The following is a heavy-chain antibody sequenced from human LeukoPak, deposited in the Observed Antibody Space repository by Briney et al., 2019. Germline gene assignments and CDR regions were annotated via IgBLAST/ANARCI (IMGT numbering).Heavy chain of an antibody. CDR2: IYYSGST. J-gene: IGHJ4*02. CDR1: GGSISSGGYY. Sequence: PSETLSLTCTVSGGSISSGGYYWSWIRQPPGKGLEWIGSIYYSGSTYYNPSLKSRVTISVDTSKNQFSLKLSSVTAADTAVYYCARIGSGWTYFDYWGQGTLVTVSS. D-gene: IGHD6-19*01. V-gene: IGHV4-39*01. CDR3: ARIGSGWTYFDY.